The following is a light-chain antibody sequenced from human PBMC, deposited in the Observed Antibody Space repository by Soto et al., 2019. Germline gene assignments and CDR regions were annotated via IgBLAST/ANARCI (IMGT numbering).Light chain of an antibody. CDR2: DAS. Sequence: DIQMTQSPSSLSASVGDRVTITCQASQDISNYLNWYQQKPGKAPKLLIYDASNLETGVPSRFSGSGSGTDFTFTISSLQPEDIATHYCQRYDNLPLTIGGGTKVDIK. J-gene: IGKJ4*01. CDR3: QRYDNLPLT. V-gene: IGKV1-33*01. CDR1: QDISNY.